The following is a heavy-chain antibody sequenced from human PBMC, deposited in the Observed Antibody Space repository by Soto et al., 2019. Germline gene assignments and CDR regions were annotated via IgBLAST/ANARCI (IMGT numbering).Heavy chain of an antibody. D-gene: IGHD3-22*01. CDR3: ANNYYDSSGYPNYYYGMDV. CDR2: ISYDGSNK. Sequence: GGSLRLSCAASGLTFSSYGMHWVRQAPGKGLEWVAVISYDGSNKYYADSVKGRFTISRDNSKNTLYLQMNSLRAEDTAVYYCANNYYDSSGYPNYYYGMDVWGQGTTVTVSS. CDR1: GLTFSSYG. J-gene: IGHJ6*02. V-gene: IGHV3-30*18.